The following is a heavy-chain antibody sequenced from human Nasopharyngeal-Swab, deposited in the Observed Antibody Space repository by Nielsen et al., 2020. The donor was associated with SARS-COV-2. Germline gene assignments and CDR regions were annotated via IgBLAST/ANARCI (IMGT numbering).Heavy chain of an antibody. CDR2: IIPIFGTA. CDR3: ARDQRRGYSGYDHTYFDY. Sequence: WVRQAPGRGLEWMGGIIPIFGTANYAQKFQGRVTITADESTSTAYMELSSLRSEDTAVYYCARDQRRGYSGYDHTYFDYWGQGTLVTVSS. V-gene: IGHV1-69*01. D-gene: IGHD5-12*01. J-gene: IGHJ4*02.